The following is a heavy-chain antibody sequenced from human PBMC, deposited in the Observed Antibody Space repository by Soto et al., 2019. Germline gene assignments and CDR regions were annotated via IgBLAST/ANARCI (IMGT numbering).Heavy chain of an antibody. D-gene: IGHD5-12*01. CDR1: GGTFSSYA. V-gene: IGHV1-69*12. J-gene: IGHJ4*02. Sequence: QVQLVQSGAEVRQPASSVKVSCKTSGGTFSSYAISWVRQAPGQGLEWMGGIVPIVDTSTYAQKFQGRVTITADESTSTAYMELSSLRSDDTAIYYCVRVVAISGYPDNWGQGTLVTVSS. CDR3: VRVVAISGYPDN. CDR2: IVPIVDTS.